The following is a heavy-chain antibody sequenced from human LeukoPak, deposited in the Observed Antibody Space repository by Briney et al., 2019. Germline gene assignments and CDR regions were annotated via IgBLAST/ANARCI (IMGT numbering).Heavy chain of an antibody. Sequence: ASVKVSCKASGGTFNSYAIRWVGQAPGQGGEGMGGIIPIFGRANCAQKFQGRVTITADESTSTAYMALSSLRSEHTAVYYCARGGYGYCSSTSCTTDYWGQGTLVTVSS. V-gene: IGHV1-69*13. CDR3: ARGGYGYCSSTSCTTDY. CDR2: IIPIFGRA. J-gene: IGHJ4*02. CDR1: GGTFNSYA. D-gene: IGHD2-2*03.